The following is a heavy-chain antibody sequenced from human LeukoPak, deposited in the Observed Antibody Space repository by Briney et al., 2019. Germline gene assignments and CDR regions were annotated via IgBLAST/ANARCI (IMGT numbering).Heavy chain of an antibody. Sequence: SQTLSLTCAISGDSVSSNSAAWNWIRQSPSKGLEWLGRTYYRFKWYNDYAVSVKSRITINPDTSKNQLSLQLNSVTPEDTAVYYCARGYYDSSGAYYYYYYGMDVWGQGTTVTVSS. V-gene: IGHV6-1*01. CDR3: ARGYYDSSGAYYYYYYGMDV. CDR2: TYYRFKWYN. J-gene: IGHJ6*02. D-gene: IGHD3-22*01. CDR1: GDSVSSNSAA.